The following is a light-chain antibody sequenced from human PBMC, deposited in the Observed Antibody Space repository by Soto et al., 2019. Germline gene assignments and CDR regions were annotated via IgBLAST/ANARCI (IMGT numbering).Light chain of an antibody. J-gene: IGKJ4*01. Sequence: EIVLTQSPATLSLSPGERATLSCRASQNVGTSLAWYQQKPGQAPSLLIYGASNRATDIPARFSGTGSGTDFTLTISSLEPEDFAVYYCQQRSNWPRLTFGGGTKVEIK. V-gene: IGKV3-11*01. CDR1: QNVGTS. CDR2: GAS. CDR3: QQRSNWPRLT.